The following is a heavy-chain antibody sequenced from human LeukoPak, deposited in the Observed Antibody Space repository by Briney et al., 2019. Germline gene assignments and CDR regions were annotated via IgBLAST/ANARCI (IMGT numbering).Heavy chain of an antibody. Sequence: GGSLRLSCAASGFTFSSYSMNWVRQAPGKGLEWVSSISSSSSYIYYADSVKGRFTISRDNAKNSLYLQMNSLRAEDTAVYYCARASLPLYGSGSLYYYYYYMDVWGKGTTVTVSS. J-gene: IGHJ6*03. D-gene: IGHD3-10*01. CDR2: ISSSSSYI. CDR3: ARASLPLYGSGSLYYYYYYMDV. V-gene: IGHV3-21*01. CDR1: GFTFSSYS.